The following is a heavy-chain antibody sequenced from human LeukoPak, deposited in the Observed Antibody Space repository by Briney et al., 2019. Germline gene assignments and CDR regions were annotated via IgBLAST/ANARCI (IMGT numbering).Heavy chain of an antibody. CDR3: ARAYFYYYYMDV. Sequence: ASVKVSCKASGYTFTSYGISWVRQAPGQGLEWMGWISAYNGNTNYAQKFQGRVTITTDESTSTAYMELSSLRSEDTAVYYCARAYFYYYYMDVWGKGTTVTVSS. V-gene: IGHV1-18*01. CDR1: GYTFTSYG. CDR2: ISAYNGNT. J-gene: IGHJ6*03.